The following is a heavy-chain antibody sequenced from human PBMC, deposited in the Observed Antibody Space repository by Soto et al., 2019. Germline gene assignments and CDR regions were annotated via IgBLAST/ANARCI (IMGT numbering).Heavy chain of an antibody. D-gene: IGHD5-12*01. CDR2: YSANT. CDR1: GASISSYY. V-gene: IGHV4-59*01. CDR3: ATSYGSGSEGFDY. J-gene: IGHJ4*02. Sequence: QVQLQESGPGLVKPSETLSLTCAVSGASISSYYWSWIRQPPGKGLEWIGYSANTNYNPSLKSRVTISIDTSKSLFSLKLSSVTAADTAVYYCATSYGSGSEGFDYWGQGTLVTVSS.